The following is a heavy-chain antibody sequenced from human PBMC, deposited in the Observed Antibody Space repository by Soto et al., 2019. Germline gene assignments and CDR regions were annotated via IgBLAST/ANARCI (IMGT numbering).Heavy chain of an antibody. D-gene: IGHD5-12*01. J-gene: IGHJ4*02. CDR2: ITSSSSHM. V-gene: IGHV3-21*06. CDR1: GFTFSTSI. Sequence: EEQLVESGGGLVKPGWSLRLSCAASGFTFSTSIMNWVRQAPGTGLEWVSSITSSSSHMFYADSVKARFTISRDNARNSLYLQMNSLRAEDTAIYYCTTALGRVPTITWGQGTLVTVSS. CDR3: TTALGRVPTIT.